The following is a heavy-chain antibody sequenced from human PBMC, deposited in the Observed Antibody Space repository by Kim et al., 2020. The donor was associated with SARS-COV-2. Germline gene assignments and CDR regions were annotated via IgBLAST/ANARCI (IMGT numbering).Heavy chain of an antibody. Sequence: GGSLRLSCAASTFTFSTYAMSWVRQAPGKGLEWVSGISRNGGTTYYANSVKGRFSISRDDSKNTLYLQMHSLRADDTAVYYCTKLMTTSIYNAMDVWSQG. J-gene: IGHJ6*02. CDR1: TFTFSTYA. CDR2: ISRNGGTT. CDR3: TKLMTTSIYNAMDV. D-gene: IGHD2-2*02. V-gene: IGHV3-23*01.